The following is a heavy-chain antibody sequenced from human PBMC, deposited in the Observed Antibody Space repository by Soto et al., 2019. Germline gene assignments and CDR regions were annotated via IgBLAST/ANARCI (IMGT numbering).Heavy chain of an antibody. J-gene: IGHJ4*02. CDR3: ARRRPGSGGSCSDY. CDR2: IYYRGNT. V-gene: IGHV4-59*08. D-gene: IGHD2-15*01. CDR1: GGSISTYY. Sequence: SETLSLTCTVSGGSISTYYWSWIRQPPGKGLEWIGYIYYRGNTNYNPSFKSRVTISLDTSKNQFSLRLSSVTAADTAVYYCARRRPGSGGSCSDYWGRGTLVTVSS.